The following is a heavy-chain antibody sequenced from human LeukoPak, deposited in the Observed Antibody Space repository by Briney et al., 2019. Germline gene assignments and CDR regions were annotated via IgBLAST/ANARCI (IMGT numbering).Heavy chain of an antibody. J-gene: IGHJ3*02. D-gene: IGHD2-21*02. Sequence: PGGSLRLSCAASGFTFSDYYMSWIRQAPGKGLEWVSYISSSGSTIYYADSVKGRFTISGDNAKNSLYLQMNSLRAEDTAAYYCARGVRNVVTASFGAFDIWGQGTMVTVSS. CDR1: GFTFSDYY. CDR3: ARGVRNVVTASFGAFDI. CDR2: ISSSGSTI. V-gene: IGHV3-11*01.